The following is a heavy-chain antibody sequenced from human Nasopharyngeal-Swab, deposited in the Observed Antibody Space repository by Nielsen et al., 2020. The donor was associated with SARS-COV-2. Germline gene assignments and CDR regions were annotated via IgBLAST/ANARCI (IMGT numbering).Heavy chain of an antibody. J-gene: IGHJ6*02. Sequence: GESPKISCAASGFTFSSYSMNWVRQAPGKGLEGASSISSSSSYIYYADSSKGRFTISRDNAKNSLYLQMNSLRGEDTAVYYCARGGYCSSTSCDTYYYYGMDVWGQGTTVTVSS. CDR3: ARGGYCSSTSCDTYYYYGMDV. CDR1: GFTFSSYS. V-gene: IGHV3-21*01. D-gene: IGHD2-2*02. CDR2: ISSSSSYI.